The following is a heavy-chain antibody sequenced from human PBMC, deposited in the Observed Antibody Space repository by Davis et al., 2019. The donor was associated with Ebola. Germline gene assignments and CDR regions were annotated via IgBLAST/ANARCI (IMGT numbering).Heavy chain of an antibody. Sequence: ASVKVSCKASGYTFTDYYLHWVRQAPGQGLEWMGRIYPFNGATNFADNFQGRVTMITDMSITTAYMELSSLNSDDTAIYYCARPILPEVTHCGVDYWGQGTLLTVSS. V-gene: IGHV1-2*06. J-gene: IGHJ4*02. CDR3: ARPILPEVTHCGVDY. CDR1: GYTFTDYY. D-gene: IGHD1-14*01. CDR2: IYPFNGAT.